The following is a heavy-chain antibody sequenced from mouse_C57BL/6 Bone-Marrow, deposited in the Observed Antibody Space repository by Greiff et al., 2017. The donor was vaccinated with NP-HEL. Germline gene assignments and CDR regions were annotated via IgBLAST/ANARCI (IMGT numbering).Heavy chain of an antibody. V-gene: IGHV6-6*01. CDR1: GFTFSDAW. J-gene: IGHJ4*01. Sequence: EVKLMESGGGLVQPGGSMKLSCAASGFTFSDAWMDWVRQSPEKGLEWVAEIRNKANNHATYYAESVKGRFTISRDDSKSSVYLQMSSLRAEDTGIYYCTSITTVVWDYAMDYWGQGTSVTVSS. D-gene: IGHD1-1*01. CDR3: TSITTVVWDYAMDY. CDR2: IRNKANNHAT.